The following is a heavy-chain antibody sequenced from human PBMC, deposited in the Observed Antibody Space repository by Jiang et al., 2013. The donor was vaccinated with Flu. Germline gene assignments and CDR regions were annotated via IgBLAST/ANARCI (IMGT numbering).Heavy chain of an antibody. J-gene: IGHJ4*02. CDR1: GYTFTGYY. D-gene: IGHD5-12*01. V-gene: IGHV1-2*04. CDR2: INPNSGGT. CDR3: ARGLKRSGYDLDYFDY. Sequence: SGAEVKKPGASVKVSCKASGYTFTGYYMHWVRQAPGQGLEWMGWINPNSGGTNYAQKFQGWVTMTRDTSISTAYMELSRLRSDDTAVYYCARGLKRSGYDLDYFDYWGQGILVTVSS.